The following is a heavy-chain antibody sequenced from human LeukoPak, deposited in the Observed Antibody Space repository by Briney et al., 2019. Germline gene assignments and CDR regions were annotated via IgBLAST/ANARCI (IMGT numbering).Heavy chain of an antibody. J-gene: IGHJ4*02. V-gene: IGHV4-59*01. CDR2: IYYSGST. D-gene: IGHD5-18*01. CDR1: GGSISSYY. CDR3: ARVSWFSSYGYVRLFFDY. Sequence: KTSETLSLTCTVSGGSISSYYWSWIRQPPGKGLEWIGYIYYSGSTNYNPSLKSRVTISVDTSKNQFSLKLSSVTAADTAVYYCARVSWFSSYGYVRLFFDYWGQGTLVTVSS.